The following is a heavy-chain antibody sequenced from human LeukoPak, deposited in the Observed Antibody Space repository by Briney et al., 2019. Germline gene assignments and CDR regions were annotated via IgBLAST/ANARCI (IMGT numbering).Heavy chain of an antibody. CDR1: GYTLTELS. J-gene: IGHJ5*02. D-gene: IGHD3-3*01. V-gene: IGHV1-24*01. CDR3: ATAPRVGSTIFGEDWFDP. CDR2: FDPEDGET. Sequence: ASVKVSCKVSGYTLTELSMHWVRQAPGKGLEWMGGFDPEDGETIYAQKFQGRVTMTEGTSTDTAYMELSSLRSEDTAVYYCATAPRVGSTIFGEDWFDPWGQGTLVTVSS.